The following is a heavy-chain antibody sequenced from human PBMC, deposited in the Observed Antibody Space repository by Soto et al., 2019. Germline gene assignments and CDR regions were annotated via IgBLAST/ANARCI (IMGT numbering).Heavy chain of an antibody. J-gene: IGHJ5*01. V-gene: IGHV3-23*01. CDR3: ARDRSGSYDKWCDS. CDR1: GFTFSSYA. D-gene: IGHD1-26*01. CDR2: ISGSGGST. Sequence: CGSLRLSCAASGFTFSSYAMSWVRQAPGKGLEWVSAISGSGGSTYYADSVKGRFTISRDNSKNTLYLQMNSLTTEDTAVYYCARDRSGSYDKWCDSCGQGTMGSVSS.